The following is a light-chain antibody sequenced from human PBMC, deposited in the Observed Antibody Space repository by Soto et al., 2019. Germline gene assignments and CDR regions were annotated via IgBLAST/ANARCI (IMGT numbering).Light chain of an antibody. V-gene: IGKV1-39*01. CDR3: QQKDT. CDR1: QSISNY. CDR2: AAS. Sequence: DIQMTQSPSSLSASVGDRVTITCRASQSISNYLNWYQQKPGKAPKLLIYAASSLKSGVPSRFSGSGSGTDFTLTISNLQPEDFATYYCQQKDTFGPGTKVDMK. J-gene: IGKJ3*01.